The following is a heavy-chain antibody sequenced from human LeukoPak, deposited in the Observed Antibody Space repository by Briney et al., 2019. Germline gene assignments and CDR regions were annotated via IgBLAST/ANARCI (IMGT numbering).Heavy chain of an antibody. J-gene: IGHJ4*02. Sequence: GASVKVSCKASGYTFTGYYMHWVRQAPGQGLEWMGWINPNSGGTNYAQKFQGRVTMTRDTSISTAYMELSGLRSDDTAVYYCARDRFANRVGATNDYWGQGTLVTVSS. CDR3: ARDRFANRVGATNDY. CDR1: GYTFTGYY. D-gene: IGHD1-26*01. CDR2: INPNSGGT. V-gene: IGHV1-2*02.